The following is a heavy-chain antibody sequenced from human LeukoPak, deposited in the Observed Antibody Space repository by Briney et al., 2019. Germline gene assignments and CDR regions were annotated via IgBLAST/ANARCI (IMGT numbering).Heavy chain of an antibody. Sequence: PGGSLRLSCAASGFTFSSYAMHWVRQAPGKGLEWVAVISYDGSNKYYADSVKGRFTISRDNSKNTLYLQMNSLRAEDTAVYYCAKDRRFMRRAFDPWGQGTLVTVSS. V-gene: IGHV3-30-3*01. CDR3: AKDRRFMRRAFDP. CDR2: ISYDGSNK. CDR1: GFTFSSYA. D-gene: IGHD3-3*01. J-gene: IGHJ5*02.